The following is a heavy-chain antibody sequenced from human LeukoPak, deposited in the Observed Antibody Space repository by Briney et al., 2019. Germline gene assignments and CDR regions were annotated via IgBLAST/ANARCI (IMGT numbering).Heavy chain of an antibody. CDR2: INHSGRN. Sequence: SETLSLTCAVYGGSFSGYYWSWIRQPPGKGLEWIGEINHSGRNNYNPPLKSRVTISVDTSKNQFSLRLSSVTAADTAVYYCARATGTKVPPGYWGQGTLVTVSS. J-gene: IGHJ4*02. CDR1: GGSFSGYY. V-gene: IGHV4-34*01. D-gene: IGHD1-7*01. CDR3: ARATGTKVPPGY.